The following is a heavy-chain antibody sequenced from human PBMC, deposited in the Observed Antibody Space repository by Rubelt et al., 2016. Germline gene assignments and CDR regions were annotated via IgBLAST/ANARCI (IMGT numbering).Heavy chain of an antibody. CDR3: AREQETTETIEGVLGY. D-gene: IGHD4-17*01. J-gene: IGHJ4*02. V-gene: IGHV1-46*01. Sequence: QVQLVQSGAEVKKPGASVKVSCKASGYTFTSYYMHWVRQAPGQGLEWMGIINPSGGSTSYAQTFQGRVTMTRDTSTSTVYMELSSLRSEDTAVYYCAREQETTETIEGVLGYWGQGTLVTVSS. CDR1: GYTFTSYY. CDR2: INPSGGST.